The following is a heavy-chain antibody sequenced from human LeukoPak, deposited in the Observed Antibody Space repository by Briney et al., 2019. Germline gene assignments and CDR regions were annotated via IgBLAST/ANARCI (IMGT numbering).Heavy chain of an antibody. Sequence: ASVKASCKASGYTFSIYAITWVRQAPGQGLEWMGFISADNGDTTYAQQFHGRVTTTTDTYSNTAYMELRSLRPDDTAVYYCARCGATVTMFFDDWGQGTLVTVSS. D-gene: IGHD4-17*01. CDR3: ARCGATVTMFFDD. J-gene: IGHJ4*02. CDR2: ISADNGDT. V-gene: IGHV1-18*01. CDR1: GYTFSIYA.